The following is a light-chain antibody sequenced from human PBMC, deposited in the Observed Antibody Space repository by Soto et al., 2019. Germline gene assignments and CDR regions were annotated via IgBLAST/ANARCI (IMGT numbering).Light chain of an antibody. CDR1: SSNIGNNY. CDR3: GTWDSSLSAVV. V-gene: IGLV1-51*01. Sequence: QSVLTQPPSVSGAPGQRVTISCTGSSSNIGNNYVSWYQQFPGTAPKLLIYDNNKRPSGIPDRFSGSKSGTSATLDITGLQTGDEADYYCGTWDSSLSAVVFGGGTKVTVL. J-gene: IGLJ2*01. CDR2: DNN.